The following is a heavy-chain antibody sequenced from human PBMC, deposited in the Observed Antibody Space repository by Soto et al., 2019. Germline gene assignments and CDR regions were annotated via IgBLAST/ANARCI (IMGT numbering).Heavy chain of an antibody. CDR2: ISYDGSNK. CDR1: GFTFSSYG. Sequence: LRLSCAASGFTFSSYGMHWVRQAPGKGLEWVAVISYDGSNKYYADSVKGRFTISRDNSKNTLYLQMNSLRAEDTAVYYCAKDVGVLRYFDWLLSAPLDYGMDVWGQGTTVTVSS. D-gene: IGHD3-9*01. CDR3: AKDVGVLRYFDWLLSAPLDYGMDV. J-gene: IGHJ6*02. V-gene: IGHV3-30*18.